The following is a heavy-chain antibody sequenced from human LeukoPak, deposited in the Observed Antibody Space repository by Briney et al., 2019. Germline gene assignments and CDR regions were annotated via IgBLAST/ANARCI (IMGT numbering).Heavy chain of an antibody. CDR3: ARDHLTFIAVADNFADY. CDR1: GYTFTSYG. D-gene: IGHD6-19*01. V-gene: IGHV1-18*01. CDR2: ISAYNSNT. J-gene: IGHJ4*02. Sequence: ASVKVSCKASGYTFTSYGINWVRRAPGQGLEWMGWISAYNSNTRYPQKLQGRVTMTTDTSTSTAYMKLRSLRSDDTAVYYCARDHLTFIAVADNFADYWGQGTLVTVSS.